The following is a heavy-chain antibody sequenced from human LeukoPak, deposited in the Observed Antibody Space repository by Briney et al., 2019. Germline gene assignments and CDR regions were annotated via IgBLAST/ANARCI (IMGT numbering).Heavy chain of an antibody. Sequence: SGTLSLTCAVSGGSISSANWWTWVRQPPGQGLEWIGEIYHSGSTIYNPSLKSRVTISLDKSRNQFSLNLRSVTAADTAVYYCATQGWLQSEYYFDHWGQGTLVTVSS. CDR2: IYHSGST. V-gene: IGHV4-4*02. D-gene: IGHD5-24*01. J-gene: IGHJ4*02. CDR3: ATQGWLQSEYYFDH. CDR1: GGSISSANW.